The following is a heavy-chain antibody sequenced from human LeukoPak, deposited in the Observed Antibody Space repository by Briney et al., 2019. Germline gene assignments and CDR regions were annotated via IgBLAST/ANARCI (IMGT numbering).Heavy chain of an antibody. D-gene: IGHD3-10*01. J-gene: IGHJ4*02. Sequence: ASVKVSCKASGYTFTSYYMHWVRQAPGQGLEWMGIINPSGGSTSYAQKFQGRVTMTRDMSTSTVYMELSSLRSEDTAVYYCARDGSRMVRRAPFDYWGQGTLVTVSS. V-gene: IGHV1-46*01. CDR1: GYTFTSYY. CDR2: INPSGGST. CDR3: ARDGSRMVRRAPFDY.